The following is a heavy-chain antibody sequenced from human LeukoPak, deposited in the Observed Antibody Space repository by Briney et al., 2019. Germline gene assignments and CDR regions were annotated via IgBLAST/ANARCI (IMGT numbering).Heavy chain of an antibody. V-gene: IGHV3-23*01. D-gene: IGHD3-22*01. CDR2: ISSTGATT. CDR1: GFTFNSYA. J-gene: IGHJ4*02. Sequence: GGSLRLSCAASGFTFNSYAMNWVRQPPGKGLEWVSVISSTGATTYYAPSVKGRLTISRENSKSTLYLQMDALRADDTAAYYCARSLNGFYRGLDFWGQGTLVTVSS. CDR3: ARSLNGFYRGLDF.